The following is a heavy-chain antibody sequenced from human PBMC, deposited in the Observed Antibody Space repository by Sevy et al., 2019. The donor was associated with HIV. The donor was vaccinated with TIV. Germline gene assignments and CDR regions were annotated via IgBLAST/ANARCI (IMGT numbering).Heavy chain of an antibody. V-gene: IGHV3-23*01. CDR1: GFTFSSYA. D-gene: IGHD5-18*01. J-gene: IGHJ4*02. CDR2: ISGSGGST. Sequence: GGSLRLSCAASGFTFSSYAMSWVRQAPGKGLEWVSAISGSGGSTYYADSVKGRFTISRDNSKNTLYLQMNSLRAEDTAVYYCAKEGGRGYSYGLSPQYFDYWAREPWSPSPQ. CDR3: AKEGGRGYSYGLSPQYFDY.